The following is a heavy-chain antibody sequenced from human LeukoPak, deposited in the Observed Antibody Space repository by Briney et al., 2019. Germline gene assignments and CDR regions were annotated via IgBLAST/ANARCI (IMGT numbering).Heavy chain of an antibody. CDR3: AKDAPKNYYGSGSFPNWFDP. V-gene: IGHV3-53*01. D-gene: IGHD3-10*01. CDR1: GFTVSSNY. J-gene: IGHJ5*02. Sequence: GGSLRLSCAASGFTVSSNYMSWVRQAPGKGLEWVSVIYSGGSTYYADSVKGRFTISRDNSKNTLYLQMNSLRAEDTAVYYCAKDAPKNYYGSGSFPNWFDPWGQGTLVTVSS. CDR2: IYSGGST.